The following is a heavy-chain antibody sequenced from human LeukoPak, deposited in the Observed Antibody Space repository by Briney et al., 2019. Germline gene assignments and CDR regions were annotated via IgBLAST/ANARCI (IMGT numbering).Heavy chain of an antibody. Sequence: SETLSLTCAVYGGSFSGYYWSWIRQPPGKGLEWIGYIYYSGSTNYNPSLKSRVTISVDTSKNQFSLKLSSVTAADTAVYYCARAPPTMVRGVTKGGAPHFDYWGQGTLVTVSS. V-gene: IGHV4-59*12. CDR2: IYYSGST. D-gene: IGHD3-10*01. CDR1: GGSFSGYY. J-gene: IGHJ4*02. CDR3: ARAPPTMVRGVTKGGAPHFDY.